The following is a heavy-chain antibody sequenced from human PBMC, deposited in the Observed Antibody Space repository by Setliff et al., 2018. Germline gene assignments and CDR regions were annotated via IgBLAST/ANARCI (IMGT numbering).Heavy chain of an antibody. Sequence: GASVKVSCKAFGYTFTGYYMYWVRQAPGQGLEWMGRINPSSGATIYAQKFQGRVTMTSDTSISTAYMELGRLRSDDTAVYFCARDGGGDSDALDIWGQGTMVTVS. CDR1: GYTFTGYY. D-gene: IGHD3-16*01. CDR3: ARDGGGDSDALDI. J-gene: IGHJ3*02. V-gene: IGHV1-2*06. CDR2: INPSSGAT.